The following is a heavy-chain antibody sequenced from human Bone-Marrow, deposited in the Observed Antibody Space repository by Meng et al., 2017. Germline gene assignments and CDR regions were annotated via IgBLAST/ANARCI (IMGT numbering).Heavy chain of an antibody. J-gene: IGHJ4*02. Sequence: QAQLLQSGAEVKKPGASVWISCKASGYTSASYGISWFRQAPGQGLEWMGWFVSNADTYPAQKFQGRVTMTRDTHTGTDFMELRSLRFDDTAVYYCARGTPGRSYSDYWGQGTLVTVSS. CDR1: GYTSASYG. CDR2: FVSNADT. V-gene: IGHV1-18*01. CDR3: ARGTPGRSYSDY. D-gene: IGHD3-10*01.